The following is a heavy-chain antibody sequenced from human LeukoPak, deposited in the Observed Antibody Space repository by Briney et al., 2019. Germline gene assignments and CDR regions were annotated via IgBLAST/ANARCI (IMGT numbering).Heavy chain of an antibody. J-gene: IGHJ6*02. D-gene: IGHD6-13*01. V-gene: IGHV1-18*01. CDR2: ISAYNGNT. CDR1: GCTFTSYG. Sequence: ASVKVSCKASGCTFTSYGISWVRQAPGQGLEWMGWISAYNGNTNYAQKLQGRVTMTTDTSTSTAYMELRSLRSDDTAVYYCARDVDSSSWSPYYYGMDVWGQGTTVTVSS. CDR3: ARDVDSSSWSPYYYGMDV.